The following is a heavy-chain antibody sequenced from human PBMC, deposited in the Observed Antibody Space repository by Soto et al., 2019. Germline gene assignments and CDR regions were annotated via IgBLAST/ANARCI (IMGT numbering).Heavy chain of an antibody. CDR1: GYTFTSYG. J-gene: IGHJ4*02. CDR3: ARVAPSGLPVVITRYYFDY. CDR2: ISAYNGNT. V-gene: IGHV1-18*01. D-gene: IGHD3-22*01. Sequence: ASVKVSCKASGYTFTSYGISWVRQAPGQGLEWMGWISAYNGNTNYAQKLQGRVTMTTDTSTSTAYMELRSLRSDDTAVYYCARVAPSGLPVVITRYYFDYWGQGTLVTVSS.